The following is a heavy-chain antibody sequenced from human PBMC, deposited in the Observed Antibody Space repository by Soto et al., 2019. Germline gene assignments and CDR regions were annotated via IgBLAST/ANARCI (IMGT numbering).Heavy chain of an antibody. CDR2: IYHSGST. CDR3: ARGAGSGSPPDY. Sequence: QVQLPESGTGLVKPSGTLSLTCAVSGGSISSSNWWSWVRQPPGKGLEWIGEIYHSGSTNYNPSLKSRVAIAVDKSKNQFARRLSSVTAADTAVYDCARGAGSGSPPDYWGQGTMVTVSS. V-gene: IGHV4-4*02. D-gene: IGHD1-26*01. CDR1: GGSISSSNW. J-gene: IGHJ4*02.